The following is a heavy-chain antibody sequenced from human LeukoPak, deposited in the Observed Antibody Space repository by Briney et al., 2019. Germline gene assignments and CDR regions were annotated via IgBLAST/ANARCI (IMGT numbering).Heavy chain of an antibody. V-gene: IGHV4-59*08. J-gene: IGHJ4*02. CDR1: GGSISSYY. Sequence: SETLSLTCTVSGGSISSYYWSWIRQAPGKGLEWIGNIYYSGTTNYSHSLKSRVTISVDTSKNQFSLKLASVTAADTAVYYCARHGILGSITYPLDFWGQGTLVTVSS. D-gene: IGHD3-16*01. CDR2: IYYSGTT. CDR3: ARHGILGSITYPLDF.